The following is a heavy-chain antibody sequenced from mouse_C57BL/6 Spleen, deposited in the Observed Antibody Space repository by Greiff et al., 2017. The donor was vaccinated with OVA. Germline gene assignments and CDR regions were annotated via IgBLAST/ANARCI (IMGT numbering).Heavy chain of an antibody. D-gene: IGHD1-1*01. J-gene: IGHJ1*03. CDR2: IDPSDSYT. CDR1: GYTFTSYW. CDR3: ARGGSSFYWYFDV. Sequence: QVQLQQPGAELVMPGASVKLSCKASGYTFTSYWMHWVKQRPGQGLEWIGEIDPSDSYTNYNQKFKGKSTLTVDKSSSTAYMQLSSLTSEDSAVYYGARGGSSFYWYFDVWGTGTTVTVSS. V-gene: IGHV1-69*01.